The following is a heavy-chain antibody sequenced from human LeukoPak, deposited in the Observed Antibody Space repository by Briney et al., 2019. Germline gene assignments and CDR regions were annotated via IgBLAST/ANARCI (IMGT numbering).Heavy chain of an antibody. CDR3: ARVSRWNDWAFEG. CDR2: IHTSGST. CDR1: GGSISSFY. Sequence: SETLSLTCTVSGGSISSFYWSWIRQSAGKGLEWIGRIHTSGSTNYNPSLQSRLTMSLDTSKNQFSLKLSSVTAADTAVYYCARVSRWNDWAFEGWGQGILVTVSS. V-gene: IGHV4-4*07. J-gene: IGHJ4*02. D-gene: IGHD1-1*01.